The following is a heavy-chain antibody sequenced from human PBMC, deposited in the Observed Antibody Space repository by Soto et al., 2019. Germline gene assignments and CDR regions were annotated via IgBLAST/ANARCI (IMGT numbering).Heavy chain of an antibody. J-gene: IGHJ3*02. CDR2: INPSGGST. CDR3: ARVGHIVGATTGAFDI. Sequence: ASVKVSCKASGYTFTSYYMHWVRQAPGQGLEWMGIINPSGGSTSYAQKFQGRVTMTRDTSTSPVYMELSSLRSDDTAVYFCARVGHIVGATTGAFDILGQGTMVTFSS. D-gene: IGHD1-26*01. V-gene: IGHV1-46*01. CDR1: GYTFTSYY.